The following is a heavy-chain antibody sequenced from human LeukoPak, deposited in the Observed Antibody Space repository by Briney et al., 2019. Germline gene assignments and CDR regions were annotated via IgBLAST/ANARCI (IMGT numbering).Heavy chain of an antibody. CDR3: ARLVVGATDAFDI. CDR2: IKPNRGGT. J-gene: IGHJ3*02. D-gene: IGHD1-26*01. Sequence: ASVKVSCKASGYTFTGYYMHWVRQAPGQGLEWMGRIKPNRGGTNYAQKFQGRVTMTRDTSISTAYMELGRLRSDDTAVYYCARLVVGATDAFDIWGQGTMVTVSS. CDR1: GYTFTGYY. V-gene: IGHV1-2*06.